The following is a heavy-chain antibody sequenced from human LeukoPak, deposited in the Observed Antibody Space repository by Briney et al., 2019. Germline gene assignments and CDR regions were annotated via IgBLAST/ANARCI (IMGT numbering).Heavy chain of an antibody. CDR2: ISAYNGNT. CDR3: ARVESGYYYGSGSYYYYMDV. CDR1: GYTFTSYG. J-gene: IGHJ6*03. Sequence: ASVKVSYKASGYTFTSYGISWLRQAPGQGLEWMGWISAYNGNTNYAQKLQGRVTMTTDTSTSTAYMELRSLRSDDTAVYYCARVESGYYYGSGSYYYYMDVWGKGTTVTVSS. D-gene: IGHD3-10*01. V-gene: IGHV1-18*01.